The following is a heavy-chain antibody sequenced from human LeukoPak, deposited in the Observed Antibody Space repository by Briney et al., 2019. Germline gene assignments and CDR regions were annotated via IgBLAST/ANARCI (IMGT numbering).Heavy chain of an antibody. V-gene: IGHV3-74*01. CDR3: ARGCDLPGAYYMDV. CDR2: ISSDGSNT. Sequence: GGSLRLSCAASGFTFSTYWMHWVRQVPGKGLLWVSRISSDGSNTIYADSVKGRFTISRDNANNSLSLQMNSLRGDDAAVYYCARGCDLPGAYYMDVWGKGTTVTVSS. J-gene: IGHJ6*03. D-gene: IGHD7-27*01. CDR1: GFTFSTYW.